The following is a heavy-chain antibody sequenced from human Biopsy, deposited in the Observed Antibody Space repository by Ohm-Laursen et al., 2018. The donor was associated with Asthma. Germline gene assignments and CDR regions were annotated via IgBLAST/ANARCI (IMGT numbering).Heavy chain of an antibody. V-gene: IGHV7-4-1*02. J-gene: IGHJ4*02. CDR2: INTYTGNP. CDR3: ARMISYNHEMRAPFFDY. Sequence: VSSVNVSCKASGYTVTSCAINWVRQAPGQGLEWMGWINTYTGNPKYAQCFTGRFVFSLDTSVNTAHIQIISLKSEDTAVYYFARMISYNHEMRAPFFDYWGQGTLVTVSS. CDR1: GYTVTSCA. D-gene: IGHD1-14*01.